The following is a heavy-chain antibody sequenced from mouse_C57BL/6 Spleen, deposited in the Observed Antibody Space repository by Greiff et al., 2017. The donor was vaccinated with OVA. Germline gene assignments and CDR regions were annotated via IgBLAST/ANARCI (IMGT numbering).Heavy chain of an antibody. V-gene: IGHV5-6*01. J-gene: IGHJ3*01. CDR1: GFTFSSYG. Sequence: EVQVVESGGDLVKPGGSLKLSCAASGFTFSSYGMSWVRQTPDKRLEWVATISSGGSYTYYPDSVKGRFTISRDNAKNTLYLQMSSLKSEDTAMYYCARLEEFAYWGQGTLVTVSA. CDR3: ARLEEFAY. CDR2: ISSGGSYT.